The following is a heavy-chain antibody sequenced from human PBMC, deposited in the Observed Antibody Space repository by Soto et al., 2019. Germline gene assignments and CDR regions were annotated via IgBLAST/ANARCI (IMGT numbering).Heavy chain of an antibody. CDR1: GFTFSLYP. D-gene: IGHD2-2*01. V-gene: IGHV3-48*02. J-gene: IGHJ3*01. Sequence: QLVESGGGLVQPGGSLRLSCAASGFTFSLYPVNWVRQAPGKGLEWLSYISPSNSTIYYADSVKGRFTISRDNAKNSLDLQMNGLRDDDTAVYYCARVGRGFCSSTRCYTDGFDLWGQGTAVTVST. CDR2: ISPSNSTI. CDR3: ARVGRGFCSSTRCYTDGFDL.